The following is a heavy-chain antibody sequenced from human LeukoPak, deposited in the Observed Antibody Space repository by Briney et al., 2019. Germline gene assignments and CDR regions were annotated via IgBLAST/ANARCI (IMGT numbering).Heavy chain of an antibody. V-gene: IGHV1-69*06. Sequence: SVKVSCKASGGTFSSYAISWVRQAPGQGLEWMGGIIPIFGTANYAQKFQGRVTMTEDTSTDTAYMELSTLRSEDTAVYYCAFYYDSSGYYYEYFQHWGQGTLVTVSS. D-gene: IGHD3-22*01. CDR1: GGTFSSYA. CDR2: IIPIFGTA. J-gene: IGHJ1*01. CDR3: AFYYDSSGYYYEYFQH.